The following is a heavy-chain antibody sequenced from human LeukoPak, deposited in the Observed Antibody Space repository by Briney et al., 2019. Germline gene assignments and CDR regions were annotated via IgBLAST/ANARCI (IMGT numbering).Heavy chain of an antibody. CDR2: ISTYDGNA. V-gene: IGHV1-18*01. J-gene: IGHJ1*01. CDR3: ARDSSEFRSLIPH. Sequence: ASVKVSCKASGYSFTSYGITWVRQAPGQGLEWMGWISTYDGNANYAQKLQGRVTMTTDTSTITAYMELRSLRSEDTAVYYCARDSSEFRSLIPHWGQGTLVTVSS. D-gene: IGHD2-21*01. CDR1: GYSFTSYG.